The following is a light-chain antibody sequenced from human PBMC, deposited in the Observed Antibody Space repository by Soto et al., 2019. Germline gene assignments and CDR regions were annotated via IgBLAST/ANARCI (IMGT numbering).Light chain of an antibody. V-gene: IGKV3-15*01. CDR3: QPYNDWPLT. J-gene: IGKJ4*01. Sequence: EILLTQSPATLSMSPGERATLSCRASQSVGSNLAWYQQQPGQAPRLLVYGASTRATEIPARFSCSGSGTEFTLTISSLQSEYFAVYYCQPYNDWPLTFGGGTKVEIK. CDR2: GAS. CDR1: QSVGSN.